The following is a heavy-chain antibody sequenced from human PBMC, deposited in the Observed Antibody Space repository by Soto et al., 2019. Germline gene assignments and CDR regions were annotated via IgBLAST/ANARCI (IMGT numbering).Heavy chain of an antibody. D-gene: IGHD3-22*01. CDR2: IYYSGST. CDR1: GGSISSYY. J-gene: IGHJ1*01. Sequence: TLSLTCTVSGGSISSYYWSWIRQPPGKGLEWIGYIYYSGSTNYNPSLKSRVTISVDTSKNQFSLKLSSVTAADTAVYYCARLGHVYYYDSSGYREYFQHWGQGTLVTVSS. V-gene: IGHV4-59*01. CDR3: ARLGHVYYYDSSGYREYFQH.